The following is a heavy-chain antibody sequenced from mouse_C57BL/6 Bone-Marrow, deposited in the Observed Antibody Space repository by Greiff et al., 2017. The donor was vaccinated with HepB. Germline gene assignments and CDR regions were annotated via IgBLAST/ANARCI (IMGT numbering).Heavy chain of an antibody. Sequence: VQLQQSGAELARPGASVKLSCKASGYTFTSYGISWVKQRTGQGLEWIGEIYPRSGNTYYNEKFKGKATLTADKSSSTAYMELRSLTSEDSAVYFCAKGFITTVVNSMDYWGQGTSVTVSS. CDR1: GYTFTSYG. CDR2: IYPRSGNT. V-gene: IGHV1-81*01. D-gene: IGHD1-1*01. J-gene: IGHJ4*01. CDR3: AKGFITTVVNSMDY.